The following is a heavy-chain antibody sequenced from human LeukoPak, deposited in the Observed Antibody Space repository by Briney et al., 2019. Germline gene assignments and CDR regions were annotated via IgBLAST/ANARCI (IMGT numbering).Heavy chain of an antibody. CDR2: IYYSGST. CDR3: ARRYYYDSSGLLYYFDY. CDR1: GGSISSDTYS. V-gene: IGHV4-39*01. D-gene: IGHD3-22*01. J-gene: IGHJ4*02. Sequence: SETLSLTCAVSGGSISSDTYSWSWIRQPPGKGLEWIGSIYYSGSTYYNPSLKSRVTISVDTSKNQFSLKLSSVTAADTAVYYCARRYYYDSSGLLYYFDYWGQGTLVTVSS.